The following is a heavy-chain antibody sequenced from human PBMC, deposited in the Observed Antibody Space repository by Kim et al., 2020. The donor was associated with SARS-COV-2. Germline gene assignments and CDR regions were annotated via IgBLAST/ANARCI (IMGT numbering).Heavy chain of an antibody. D-gene: IGHD3-10*01. CDR2: ISYDGSNK. J-gene: IGHJ6*02. Sequence: GSLRLSCASSGFTFSSYGMHWVRQAPGKGLEWVAVISYDGSNKYYADSVKGRFTISRDNSKNTLYLQMNSLRAEDTAVYYCAKESGSGSYYAWTYYYYGMDAWGQGTTVTVSS. V-gene: IGHV3-30*18. CDR1: GFTFSSYG. CDR3: AKESGSGSYYAWTYYYYGMDA.